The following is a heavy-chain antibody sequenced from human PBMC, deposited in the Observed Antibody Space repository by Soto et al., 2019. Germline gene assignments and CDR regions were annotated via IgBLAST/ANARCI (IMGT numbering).Heavy chain of an antibody. CDR3: ARTASGSYGYYFDF. J-gene: IGHJ4*02. CDR1: GYTFTSYG. CDR2: ISAYNGNK. Sequence: GASVKVSCKASGYTFTSYGISSVRKAPGQGLEWMGWISAYNGNKNYAEKLQGRGTMTTDTSTSTAYMELRSLRSDDTAVYYCARTASGSYGYYFDFWGQGTLVTVSS. V-gene: IGHV1-18*04. D-gene: IGHD1-26*01.